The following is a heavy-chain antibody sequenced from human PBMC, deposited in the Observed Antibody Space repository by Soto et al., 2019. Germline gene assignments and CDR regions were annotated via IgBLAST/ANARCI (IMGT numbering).Heavy chain of an antibody. CDR2: ISGSGDST. V-gene: IGHV3-23*01. Sequence: GGSLRLSCAASGFTFSSYAMSWVRQAPGKGLEWVSGISGSGDSTYYADSVKGRFTISRDNSKKTVYLQMNSLRAEDTAVYYCAKGVPGIAVAGTGFFQHWGQGTLVTVSS. CDR3: AKGVPGIAVAGTGFFQH. D-gene: IGHD6-19*01. CDR1: GFTFSSYA. J-gene: IGHJ1*01.